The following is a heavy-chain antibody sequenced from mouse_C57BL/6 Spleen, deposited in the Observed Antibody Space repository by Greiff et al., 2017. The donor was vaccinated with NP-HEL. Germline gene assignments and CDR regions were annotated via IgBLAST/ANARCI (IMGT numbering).Heavy chain of an antibody. CDR3: ARDRRGYSKAFDY. D-gene: IGHD2-12*01. V-gene: IGHV5-4*01. CDR1: GFTFSSYA. Sequence: EVNVVESGGGLVKPGGSLKLSCAASGFTFSSYAMSWVRQTPEKRLEWVATISDGGSYTYYPDNVKGRFTISRDNAKNNLYLQMSHLKSEDTAMYYCARDRRGYSKAFDYWGQGTTLTVSS. J-gene: IGHJ2*01. CDR2: ISDGGSYT.